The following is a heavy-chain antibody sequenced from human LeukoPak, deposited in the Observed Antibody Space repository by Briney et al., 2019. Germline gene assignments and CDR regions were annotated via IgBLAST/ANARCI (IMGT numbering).Heavy chain of an antibody. CDR2: ISAYNGNT. Sequence: ASVKVSCKASGYTFTSYGISWVRQAPGQGLEWMGWISAYNGNTNYAQKLQGRVTMTTDTSTSTVYMELRSLRSDDAAVYYCARVPKEGTYYDFWSGNYWDYWGQGTLVTVSS. D-gene: IGHD3-3*01. CDR3: ARVPKEGTYYDFWSGNYWDY. V-gene: IGHV1-18*01. CDR1: GYTFTSYG. J-gene: IGHJ4*02.